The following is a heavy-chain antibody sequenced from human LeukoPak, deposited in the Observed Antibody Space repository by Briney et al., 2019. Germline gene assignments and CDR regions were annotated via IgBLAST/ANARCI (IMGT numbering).Heavy chain of an antibody. CDR3: ASRYCSSTTCSNWFDP. J-gene: IGHJ5*02. CDR1: GGTFSSYA. D-gene: IGHD2-2*01. CDR2: IIPIFGTA. V-gene: IGHV1-69*05. Sequence: SVKVSCKASGGTFSSYAISWVRQAPGQGLEWMGGIIPIFGTANYAQKFQGRVTITTDESTSTAYMELSSLRSEDTAVYYCASRYCSSTTCSNWFDPWGQGTLVTVYS.